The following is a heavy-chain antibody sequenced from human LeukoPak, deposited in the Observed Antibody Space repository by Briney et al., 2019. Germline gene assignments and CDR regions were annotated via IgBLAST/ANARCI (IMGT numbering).Heavy chain of an antibody. Sequence: SQTLSLTCAISGDXVSGNSAAWDWIRQSPSRGLEWLGRTYYRSKWYNDYAPSVKSRITINQDTSKNQFSLQLNSVTPEDTAVYYCARERYYDSTGFFHFDQWGQGTLVTVSS. CDR1: GDXVSGNSAA. CDR2: TYYRSKWYN. J-gene: IGHJ4*02. V-gene: IGHV6-1*01. CDR3: ARERYYDSTGFFHFDQ. D-gene: IGHD3-22*01.